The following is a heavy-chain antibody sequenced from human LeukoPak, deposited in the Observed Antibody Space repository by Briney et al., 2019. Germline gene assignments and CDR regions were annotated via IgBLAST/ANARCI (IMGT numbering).Heavy chain of an antibody. D-gene: IGHD6-19*01. Sequence: ASETLSLTCSVFGGSVSSYYWSRIRQPAGKGLEWIGRIYPSGTTHYNPSLKSRVTMSVDTSKNQFSLKLTSVTAADTAVYYCARDRIAVAGTFEFDPWGQGTLVTVSS. CDR3: ARDRIAVAGTFEFDP. V-gene: IGHV4-4*07. J-gene: IGHJ5*02. CDR2: IYPSGTT. CDR1: GGSVSSYY.